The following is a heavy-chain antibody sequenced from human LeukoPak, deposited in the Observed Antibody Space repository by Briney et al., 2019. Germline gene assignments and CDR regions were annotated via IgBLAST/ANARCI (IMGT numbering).Heavy chain of an antibody. D-gene: IGHD3-22*01. CDR2: IYYSGST. J-gene: IGHJ4*02. CDR1: GGSISSYY. Sequence: PSETLSLTCTVPGGSISSYYWSWIRQPPGKGLEWIGYIYYSGSTNYNPSLKSRVTISEDTSKNQFSLKLSSVTAADTAVYYCARIGGVTMIVDYWGQGTLVTVSS. CDR3: ARIGGVTMIVDY. V-gene: IGHV4-59*01.